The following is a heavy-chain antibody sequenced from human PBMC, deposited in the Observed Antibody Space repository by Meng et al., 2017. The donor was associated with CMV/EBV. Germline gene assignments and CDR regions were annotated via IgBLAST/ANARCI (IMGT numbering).Heavy chain of an antibody. CDR2: IIPIFGTA. J-gene: IGHJ4*02. D-gene: IGHD6-19*01. CDR1: GGTFSSYA. Sequence: SVKVSCKASGGTFSSYAISWVRQALGQGLEWMGGIIPIFGTANYAQKFQGRVTITTDESTSTAYMELSSLRSEDTAVYYCARGGASIAVAQRDLGYWGQGTLVTVSS. CDR3: ARGGASIAVAQRDLGY. V-gene: IGHV1-69*05.